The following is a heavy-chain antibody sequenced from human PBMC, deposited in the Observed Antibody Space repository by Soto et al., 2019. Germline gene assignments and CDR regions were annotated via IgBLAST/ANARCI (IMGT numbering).Heavy chain of an antibody. V-gene: IGHV1-69*01. CDR2: IIPIFGTA. Sequence: QVQLVQSGAEVKKPGSSVKVSCTASGGTFSSYAISWVRQAPGQGLEWMGGIIPIFGTANSAQTFQGRGTITADESKSTAYMELSSLRSEDTAVYYCAREPRGGAAAILDVWGQGTTVTVSS. CDR1: GGTFSSYA. CDR3: AREPRGGAAAILDV. J-gene: IGHJ6*02. D-gene: IGHD6-13*01.